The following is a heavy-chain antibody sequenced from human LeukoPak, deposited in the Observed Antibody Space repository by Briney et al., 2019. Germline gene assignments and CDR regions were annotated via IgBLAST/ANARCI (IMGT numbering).Heavy chain of an antibody. CDR2: FDPEDGET. J-gene: IGHJ4*02. CDR1: GYTLTELS. V-gene: IGHV1-24*01. CDR3: ATRTYYYDSSGY. Sequence: ASVKVSCKVSGYTLTELSMHWVRQAPGKGLEWMGGFDPEDGETIYAQKFQGRVTMTEDTSTDTAYMELSSLRSEDTAVYYCATRTYYYDSSGYWGQGTLVTVSS. D-gene: IGHD3-22*01.